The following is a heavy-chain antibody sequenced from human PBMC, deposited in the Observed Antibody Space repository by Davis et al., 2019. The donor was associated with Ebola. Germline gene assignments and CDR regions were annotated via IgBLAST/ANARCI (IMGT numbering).Heavy chain of an antibody. Sequence: GESLKISCAASGFTFSSYSMNWVRQAPGKGLEWVSYISSSSSTIYYADSVKGRFTISRDNAKNSLYLQMNSLRAEDTAVYYCARAQGSSSTSLFDYWGQGTLVTVSS. J-gene: IGHJ4*02. D-gene: IGHD2-2*01. CDR2: ISSSSSTI. CDR1: GFTFSSYS. V-gene: IGHV3-48*04. CDR3: ARAQGSSSTSLFDY.